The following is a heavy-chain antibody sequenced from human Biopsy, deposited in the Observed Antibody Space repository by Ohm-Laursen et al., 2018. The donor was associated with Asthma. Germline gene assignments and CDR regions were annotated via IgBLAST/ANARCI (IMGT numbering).Heavy chain of an antibody. J-gene: IGHJ4*02. CDR3: TRHNDY. CDR1: GFSLSSSGAN. CDR2: IDWEEDK. D-gene: IGHD1-14*01. Sequence: TQTLTLTCSFSGFSLSSSGANVNWIRQPPGKALEWLARIDWEEDKFYSTSLRTRLTISKGSSEDQVVLTMTNMGPVETATYYCTRHNDYWGPGILVTVSS. V-gene: IGHV2-70*04.